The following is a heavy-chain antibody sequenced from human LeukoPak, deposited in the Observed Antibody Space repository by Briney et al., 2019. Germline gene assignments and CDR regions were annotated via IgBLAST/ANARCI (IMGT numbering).Heavy chain of an antibody. CDR1: GFTFSSYA. V-gene: IGHV3-23*01. CDR3: AKPLVSDYYDSSGYWGY. D-gene: IGHD3-22*01. J-gene: IGHJ4*02. CDR2: ISGSGDST. Sequence: GGSLRLSCAASGFTFSSYAMSWVRQAPGKGLEWVSAISGSGDSTYYSDSVKGRFTISRDNPKNTLYVQMNSLRAEDTAVYYCAKPLVSDYYDSSGYWGYWGQGTLVTVSS.